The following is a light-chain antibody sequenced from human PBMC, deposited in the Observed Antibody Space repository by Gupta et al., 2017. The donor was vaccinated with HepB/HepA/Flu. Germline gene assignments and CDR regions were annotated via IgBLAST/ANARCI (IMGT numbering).Light chain of an antibody. CDR2: AAS. CDR3: QKENSAPKT. CDR1: QDISNY. J-gene: IGKJ1*01. Sequence: IYGTQSPSSLSASVGDRVTITCRASQDISNYLAWYQQKPGKVPKVLIYAASTLQSGVPSRFSGSGSGTDFTLTISSLQPEDVATYYCQKENSAPKTFGQGTKVEIK. V-gene: IGKV1-27*01.